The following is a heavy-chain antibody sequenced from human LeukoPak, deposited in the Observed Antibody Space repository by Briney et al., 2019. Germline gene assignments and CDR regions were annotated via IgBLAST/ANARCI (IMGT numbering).Heavy chain of an antibody. D-gene: IGHD3-10*01. V-gene: IGHV4-59*01. Sequence: SETLSLTCTVSGASINTYYWSWIRQPPGKGLEWIGYIYYSGTTSYNPSLKTRVTISIDTSKNQFSLKLSSVTAAYTAMYYCARVLRPMAAQYYFDYWGQGTLVTASS. CDR3: ARVLRPMAAQYYFDY. CDR1: GASINTYY. CDR2: IYYSGTT. J-gene: IGHJ4*02.